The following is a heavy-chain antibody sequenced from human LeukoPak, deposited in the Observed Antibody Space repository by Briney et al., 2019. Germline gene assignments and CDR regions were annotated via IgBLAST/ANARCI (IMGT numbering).Heavy chain of an antibody. D-gene: IGHD2-15*01. J-gene: IGHJ4*02. CDR3: ATAGGGIFTN. CDR1: GFTVSDNY. V-gene: IGHV4-59*02. CDR2: IYYSGSS. Sequence: PGGSLRLSCAASGFTVSDNYMSWIRQPPGKGLEWIGYIYYSGSSNYNPSLKSRVTISVDTSKNQFSLKLSSVTATDTAVYYCATAGGGIFTNWGQGTLVTVSS.